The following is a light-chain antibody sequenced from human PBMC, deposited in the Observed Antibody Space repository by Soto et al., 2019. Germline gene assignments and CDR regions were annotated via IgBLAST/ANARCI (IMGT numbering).Light chain of an antibody. V-gene: IGKV1-5*01. CDR3: QQYDTYPYA. CDR2: DGS. Sequence: IQMTQSPSTLPASVGDRVTITCRASQSIRGWLAWYQQKPGKAPSLLIYDGSSLQSGVPSRFSGRGSGTLFTLTISSLQPNHFASYYCQQYDTYPYAFGQGTKVEIK. CDR1: QSIRGW. J-gene: IGKJ2*01.